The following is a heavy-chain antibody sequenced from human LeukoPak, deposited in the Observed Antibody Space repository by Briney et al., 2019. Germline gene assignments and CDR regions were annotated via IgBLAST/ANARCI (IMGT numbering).Heavy chain of an antibody. Sequence: SETLSLTCAVYGGSFSGYYWSWIRQPPGKGLEWIGEINHSGSTNYDPSLKSRVTISVDTSKNQFSLKLSSVTAADTAVYYCAAAGIVCSGGSCLGYWGQGTLVTVSS. CDR3: AAAGIVCSGGSCLGY. CDR2: INHSGST. V-gene: IGHV4-34*01. D-gene: IGHD2-15*01. CDR1: GGSFSGYY. J-gene: IGHJ4*02.